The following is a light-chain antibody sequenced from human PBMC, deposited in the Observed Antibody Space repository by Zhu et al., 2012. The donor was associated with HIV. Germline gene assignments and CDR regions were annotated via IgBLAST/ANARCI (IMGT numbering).Light chain of an antibody. Sequence: DIQMTQSPSTLSASVGDRVTITCRASQSITTWLAWYQQKPGKAPKLLIYKASILQTWVPSRFSGSGSGTEFTLTISSLQPDDFATYYCQQYSSLSTFGPRDESSISN. CDR1: QSITTW. CDR2: KAS. CDR3: QQYSSLST. J-gene: IGKJ3*01. V-gene: IGKV1-5*03.